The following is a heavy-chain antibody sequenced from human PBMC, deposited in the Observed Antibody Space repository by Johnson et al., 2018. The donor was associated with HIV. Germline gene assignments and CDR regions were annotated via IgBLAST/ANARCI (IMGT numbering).Heavy chain of an antibody. J-gene: IGHJ3*02. Sequence: QVQLVESGGGVVQPGGSLRLSCTASGFTFSSYGMHWVRQAPGKGLEWVAFIRYDGSNKYYADSVKGRFTISRDNSTNTLYLQMNSLRAEDTAVYYCAKSPFTMVRGLAGDAFDIWGQGTMVTVSS. D-gene: IGHD3-10*01. CDR3: AKSPFTMVRGLAGDAFDI. V-gene: IGHV3-30*02. CDR1: GFTFSSYG. CDR2: IRYDGSNK.